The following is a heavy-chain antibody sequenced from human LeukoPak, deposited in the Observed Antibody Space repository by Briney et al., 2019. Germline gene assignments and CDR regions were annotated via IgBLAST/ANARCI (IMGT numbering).Heavy chain of an antibody. J-gene: IGHJ4*02. Sequence: GCSLTVSCAASGCSFNNYLMSWVRPAPGKGLEWVAKIKQDGSGKYYVDSLKGRVTISRDNAKNSMYLQMNCVTAEDTAVYYCARVLIVASSDYWGQGTLVTVSS. D-gene: IGHD2/OR15-2a*01. CDR1: GCSFNNYL. V-gene: IGHV3-7*01. CDR2: IKQDGSGK. CDR3: ARVLIVASSDY.